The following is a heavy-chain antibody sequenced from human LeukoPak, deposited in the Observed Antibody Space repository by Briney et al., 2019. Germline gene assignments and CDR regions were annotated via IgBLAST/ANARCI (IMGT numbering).Heavy chain of an antibody. CDR1: GDSISTFY. V-gene: IGHV4-59*01. D-gene: IGHD1-26*01. CDR3: ARAMYSGSSSVFRY. CDR2: IYYSGIT. J-gene: IGHJ1*01. Sequence: SETLSLTCTVSGDSISTFYWNWIRQSPGKGLEWIANIYYSGITTYNPSLESRATISVDTSKNEIYLKLSSVTAADTAVYYCARAMYSGSSSVFRYWGQGTLVTVSS.